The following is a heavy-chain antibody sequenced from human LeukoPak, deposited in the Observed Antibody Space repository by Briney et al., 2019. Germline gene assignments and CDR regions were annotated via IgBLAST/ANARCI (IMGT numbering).Heavy chain of an antibody. J-gene: IGHJ4*02. Sequence: PGGSLRLSCAASGFTFSTYAMSWVRQAPGKGLEWVSAIGGSGGSTYYADSVKGRFTISRDNSKNTLYLQMNSLRAEDTAVYYCAKDLFGLAAATGDYWGQGTLVTVSS. CDR3: AKDLFGLAAATGDY. CDR2: IGGSGGST. V-gene: IGHV3-23*01. D-gene: IGHD6-13*01. CDR1: GFTFSTYA.